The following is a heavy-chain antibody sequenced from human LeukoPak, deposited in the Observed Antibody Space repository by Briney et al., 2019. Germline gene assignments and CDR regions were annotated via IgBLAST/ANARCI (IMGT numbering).Heavy chain of an antibody. V-gene: IGHV3-23*01. CDR1: GFTFTSYA. CDR2: ISGNGGAT. Sequence: GGSLRLSCAASGFTFTSYAMSWVRQAPGKGLEWVSAISGNGGATYYADSAKGRFTISRDTSPNTVYLRMNSLRADDTAVYFCARGRYDSADSWGQGTLVTVSS. J-gene: IGHJ5*02. D-gene: IGHD3-22*01. CDR3: ARGRYDSADS.